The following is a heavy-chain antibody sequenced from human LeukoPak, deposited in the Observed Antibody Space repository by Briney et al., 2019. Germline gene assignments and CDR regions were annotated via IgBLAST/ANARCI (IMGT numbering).Heavy chain of an antibody. CDR2: ISAYNGNT. D-gene: IGHD6-19*01. V-gene: IGHV1-18*01. CDR1: GYTFTSYG. CDR3: ARDYSSGWYAAYYFDY. Sequence: ASVKVSCKASGYTFTSYGISWVRQAPGQGLEWMGWISAYNGNTNYAQKLQGRVTMTTDTSTSTAYMELRSLRSDDTAVYYCARDYSSGWYAAYYFDYWGQGTLVTVSS. J-gene: IGHJ4*02.